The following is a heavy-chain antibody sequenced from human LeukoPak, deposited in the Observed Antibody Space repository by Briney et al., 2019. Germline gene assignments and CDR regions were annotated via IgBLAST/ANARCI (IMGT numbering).Heavy chain of an antibody. D-gene: IGHD6-6*01. CDR1: GGSISSSSYY. CDR3: VSFRIAARPGTFDI. J-gene: IGHJ3*02. V-gene: IGHV4-39*01. Sequence: PSETLSLTCTVSGGSISSSSYYWGWIRQPPGKGLEWIGSIYYSGSTYYNPSLKSRVTISVDTSKNQFSLKLSSVTAADTAVYYCVSFRIAARPGTFDIWGQGTMVTVSS. CDR2: IYYSGST.